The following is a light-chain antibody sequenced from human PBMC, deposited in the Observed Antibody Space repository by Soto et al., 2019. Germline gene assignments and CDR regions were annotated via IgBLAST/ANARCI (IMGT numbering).Light chain of an antibody. J-gene: IGKJ1*01. CDR1: QSVSSSH. CDR2: GAS. Sequence: ENVLTQSPGTLSLSPGERATLSCRASQSVSSSHLAWYQQKPGQAPRLLMYGASSRATGIPDRFSGGGSGADFTLTISRLEPEDFGVYYCQQYHNSTLMFGQGTKVDI. CDR3: QQYHNSTLM. V-gene: IGKV3-20*01.